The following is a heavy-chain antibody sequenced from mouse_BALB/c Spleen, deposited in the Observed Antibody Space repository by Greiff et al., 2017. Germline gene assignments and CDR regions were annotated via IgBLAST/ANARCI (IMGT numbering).Heavy chain of an antibody. CDR2: ISSGGST. CDR1: GFTFSSYA. Sequence: EVKLMESGGGLVKPGGSLKLSCAASGFTFSSYAMSWVRQTPEKRLEWVASISSGGSTYYPDSVKGRFTISRDNARNILYLQMSSLRSEDTAMYYCARVYYYYFDYWGQGTTLTVSS. V-gene: IGHV5-6-5*01. CDR3: ARVYYYYFDY. J-gene: IGHJ2*01. D-gene: IGHD1-1*01.